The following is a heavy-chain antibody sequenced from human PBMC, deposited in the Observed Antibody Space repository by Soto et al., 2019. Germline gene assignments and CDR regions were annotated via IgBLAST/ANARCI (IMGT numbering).Heavy chain of an antibody. CDR1: GYTFTSYG. V-gene: IGHV1-69*04. J-gene: IGHJ4*02. D-gene: IGHD3-10*01. CDR3: ATSYGSGYRAFDY. Sequence: GASVKVSCKASGYTFTSYGIGWVRQAPGLGLEWMGRINPILSMSNYAQRFQGRVTMTADKSTSTAYMVLNSLRSEDTAIYYCATSYGSGYRAFDYWGQGALVTVSS. CDR2: INPILSMS.